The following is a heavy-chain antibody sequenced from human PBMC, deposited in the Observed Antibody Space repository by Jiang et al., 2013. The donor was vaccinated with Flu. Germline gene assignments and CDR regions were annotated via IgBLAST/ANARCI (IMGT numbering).Heavy chain of an antibody. J-gene: IGHJ4*02. CDR1: GFSLSTSGMC. D-gene: IGHD3-3*01. CDR2: IDWDDDK. Sequence: KPTQTLTLTCTFSGFSLSTSGMCVSWIRQPPGKALEWLARIDWDDDKYYSTSLKTRLTISKDTSKNQVVLTMTNMDPVDTATYYCARSKIFGVVKRSRYFDYWGQGTLVTVSS. CDR3: ARSKIFGVVKRSRYFDY. V-gene: IGHV2-70*11.